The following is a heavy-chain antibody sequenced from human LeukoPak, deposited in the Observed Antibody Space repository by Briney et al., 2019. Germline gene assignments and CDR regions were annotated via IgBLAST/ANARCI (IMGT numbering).Heavy chain of an antibody. D-gene: IGHD4-17*01. CDR1: GFTFSSYG. Sequence: GGSLRLSCAASGFTFSSYGMHWVRQAPGKGLKWVAFIRYDGSNKYYADSVKGRFTISRDNSKNTLYLQMNSLRAEDTAVYYCAKQESTVTTDYYYYYMDVWGKGTTVTVSS. CDR2: IRYDGSNK. V-gene: IGHV3-30*02. J-gene: IGHJ6*03. CDR3: AKQESTVTTDYYYYYMDV.